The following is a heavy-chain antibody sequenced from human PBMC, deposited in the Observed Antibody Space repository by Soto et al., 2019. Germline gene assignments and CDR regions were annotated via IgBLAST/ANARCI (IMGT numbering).Heavy chain of an antibody. CDR1: GGTFSSYA. D-gene: IGHD6-19*01. V-gene: IGHV1-69*01. J-gene: IGHJ2*01. Sequence: QVQLVQSGAEVKKPGSSVKVSCKASGGTFSSYAISWVRQAPGQGLEWMGGIIPIFGTANYAQKFQGRVTITADESTSTAYMELSSLRSEDTAVYYCARDSNFAPGIAVADLNWYFDLWGRGTLVTVSS. CDR2: IIPIFGTA. CDR3: ARDSNFAPGIAVADLNWYFDL.